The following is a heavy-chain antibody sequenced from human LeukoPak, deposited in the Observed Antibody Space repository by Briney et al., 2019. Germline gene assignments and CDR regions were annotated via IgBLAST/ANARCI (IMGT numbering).Heavy chain of an antibody. V-gene: IGHV3-23*01. D-gene: IGHD3-22*01. Sequence: PGGSLRLSCAASGFTFSSFALSWVRQAPGKGLEWVSSISGSGDSTYYMESVKGRFTISRDNSKNTLYLQMNSLRAEDTAVYYCARDSSGYSAEYLQHWGQGTLVTVSS. CDR1: GFTFSSFA. J-gene: IGHJ1*01. CDR3: ARDSSGYSAEYLQH. CDR2: ISGSGDST.